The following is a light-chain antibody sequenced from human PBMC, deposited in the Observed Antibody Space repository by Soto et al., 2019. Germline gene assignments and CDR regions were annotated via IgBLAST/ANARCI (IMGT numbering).Light chain of an antibody. CDR3: QQYINWWT. CDR1: QSVSSN. J-gene: IGKJ1*01. V-gene: IGKV3-15*01. Sequence: EIVMTQSPATLSVSPGERATLSCRASQSVSSNLAWYQQKPGQAPRLLIYGASTRATGIPARFSGSGSGTECTLTIGSLQSEDFAVYYCQQYINWWTFGQGTKVEIK. CDR2: GAS.